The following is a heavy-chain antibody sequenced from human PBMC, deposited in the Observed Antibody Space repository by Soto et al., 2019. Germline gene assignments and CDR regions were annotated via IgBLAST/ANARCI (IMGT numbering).Heavy chain of an antibody. J-gene: IGHJ4*02. CDR2: ISYDGSNE. CDR1: GFTFSKHA. CDR3: AKSPPLAMVYPALDS. V-gene: IGHV3-30*18. D-gene: IGHD2-8*01. Sequence: PGGSLSLSCAAAGFTFSKHATHWVRQAPGKGLEWVAVISYDGSNEKYEDSVKGRFTISRDNAKNTLSRQMNSPRPEDTSVYFCAKSPPLAMVYPALDSWGQGTLVTVSS.